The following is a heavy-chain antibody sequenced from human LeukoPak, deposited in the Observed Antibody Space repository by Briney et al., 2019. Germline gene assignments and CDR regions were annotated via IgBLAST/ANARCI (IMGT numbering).Heavy chain of an antibody. V-gene: IGHV3-7*01. CDR3: ARDSAQTDSYYYYYYYMDV. D-gene: IGHD1-14*01. CDR2: IKRDGSEK. Sequence: GGSLRLSCAASGFTFSSSWMSWVRQAPGKGLEWVANIKRDGSEKYYVDSVKGRFTISRDNAKNSLYLQMNSLRAEDTPVYYCARDSAQTDSYYYYYYYMDVCGKGTTVTVSS. CDR1: GFTFSSSW. J-gene: IGHJ6*03.